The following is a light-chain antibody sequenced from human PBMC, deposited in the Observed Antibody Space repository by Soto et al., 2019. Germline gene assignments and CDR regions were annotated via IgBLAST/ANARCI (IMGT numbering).Light chain of an antibody. J-gene: IGLJ3*02. CDR2: STN. Sequence: QTVVTQESSLSVSPGGTVTLTCGLTSGSVSITSYPSWFQQIPGQAPRTLIYSTNTRSSGVPDRFSGSILGSKAALTITGAQADDESHYYCALYMGSGIMVFGGGTKLTVL. V-gene: IGLV8-61*01. CDR1: SGSVSITSY. CDR3: ALYMGSGIMV.